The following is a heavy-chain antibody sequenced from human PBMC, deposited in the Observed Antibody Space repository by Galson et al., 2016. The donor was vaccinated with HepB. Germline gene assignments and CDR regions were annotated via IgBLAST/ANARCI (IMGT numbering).Heavy chain of an antibody. CDR2: ISSRSTYL. CDR3: AADYGGNSGYFHY. CDR1: GFTFSNYN. V-gene: IGHV3-21*01. Sequence: SLRLSCAASGFTFSNYNMNWIRQSPGRGLEWIASISSRSTYLYYSDSMKGRFVISRDNAQSSLHLDVDSLTVEDTAIYYCAADYGGNSGYFHYWDQGTLVTVSS. J-gene: IGHJ1*01. D-gene: IGHD4-23*01.